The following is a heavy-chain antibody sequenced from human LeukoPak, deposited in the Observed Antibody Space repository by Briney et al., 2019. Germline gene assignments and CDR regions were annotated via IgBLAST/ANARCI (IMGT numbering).Heavy chain of an antibody. CDR3: ARDQLRNDAFDI. CDR2: IYYSGST. V-gene: IGHV4-39*07. Sequence: PSETLSLTCTVSGGSISSSSYYWGWIRQPPGKGLEWIGSIYYSGSTYYNPSLKSRVTISVDTSKNQFSLKLSSVTAADTAVYYCARDQLRNDAFDIWGQGTMVTVSS. CDR1: GGSISSSSYY. D-gene: IGHD1-26*01. J-gene: IGHJ3*02.